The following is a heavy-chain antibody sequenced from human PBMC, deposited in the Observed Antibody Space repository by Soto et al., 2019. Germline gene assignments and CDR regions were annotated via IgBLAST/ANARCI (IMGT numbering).Heavy chain of an antibody. CDR1: GYSFAGYW. CDR2: IDPSDSQT. D-gene: IGHD5-18*01. Sequence: PGESLKISCKGSGYSFAGYWITWVRQKPGKGLEWMGRIDPSDSQTYYSPSFRGHVTISATKSITTVFLQWSSLRASDTAMYYCARQIYDADTGPNFQYYFDSWGQGTPVTVSS. V-gene: IGHV5-10-1*01. J-gene: IGHJ4*02. CDR3: ARQIYDADTGPNFQYYFDS.